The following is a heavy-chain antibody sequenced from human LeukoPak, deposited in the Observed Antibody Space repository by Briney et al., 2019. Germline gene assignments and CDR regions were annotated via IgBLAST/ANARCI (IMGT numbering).Heavy chain of an antibody. Sequence: GGSLRLSCAASGFTFSNYWMSWVRQAPGKGLEWVGRIKSKTDGGTTDYAAPVKGRFTISRDDSKNTLYLQMNSLKTEDTAVYYCTTGVVGANRAPYYFDYWGQGTLVTVSS. CDR1: GFTFSNYW. CDR2: IKSKTDGGTT. V-gene: IGHV3-15*01. J-gene: IGHJ4*02. CDR3: TTGVVGANRAPYYFDY. D-gene: IGHD1-26*01.